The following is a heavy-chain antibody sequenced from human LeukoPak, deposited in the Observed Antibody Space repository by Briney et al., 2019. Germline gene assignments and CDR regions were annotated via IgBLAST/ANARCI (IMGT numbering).Heavy chain of an antibody. CDR1: GVAISRGGYA. CDR3: ARGYDYIWGTFRSPPFFDY. Sequence: SETLSLTCAVSGVAISRGGYAWNWIRQPPGKGLEWIAYIYHSGTTYYNPSLKSRATISVDTSKNQFSLKLTSMTAADTAVYFCARGYDYIWGTFRSPPFFDYWGQGTLVTVSS. V-gene: IGHV4-30-4*07. CDR2: IYHSGTT. J-gene: IGHJ4*02. D-gene: IGHD3-16*02.